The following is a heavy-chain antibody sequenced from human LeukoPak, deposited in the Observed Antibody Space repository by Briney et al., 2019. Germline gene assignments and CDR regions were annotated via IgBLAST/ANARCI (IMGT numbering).Heavy chain of an antibody. D-gene: IGHD1-26*01. CDR1: GFTFSSYA. CDR3: AKIAGGGATSY. J-gene: IGHJ4*02. CDR2: INSSSNYI. Sequence: GGSLRLSCAASGFTFSSYAMHWVRQAPGKGLEWVSYINSSSNYIYYADSVKGRFTFSRNNAKKSLYLQMNSLTAENAAVYRCAKIAGGGATSYWGKGTLVTVSS. V-gene: IGHV3-21*04.